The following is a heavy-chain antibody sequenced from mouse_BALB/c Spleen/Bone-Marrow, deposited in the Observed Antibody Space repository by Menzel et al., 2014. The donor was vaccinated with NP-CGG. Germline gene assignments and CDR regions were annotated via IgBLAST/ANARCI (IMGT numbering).Heavy chain of an antibody. CDR2: ITPSSGYT. Sequence: QVQLKQSGAELARPGASVKMSCKASGYTFTSYTMHWVKQRPGQGLEWIGCITPSSGYTNYNQKFKDKATLTADKSSSTAYMQLSSLTSEDSAVDYCAYDNYGYAMDYWGQGTSVTVSS. J-gene: IGHJ4*01. CDR3: AYDNYGYAMDY. V-gene: IGHV1-4*01. CDR1: GYTFTSYT. D-gene: IGHD2-10*02.